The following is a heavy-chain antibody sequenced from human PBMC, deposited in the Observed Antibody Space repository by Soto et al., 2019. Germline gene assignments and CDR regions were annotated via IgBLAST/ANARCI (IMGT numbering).Heavy chain of an antibody. Sequence: GGSLRLSCAASGFTFSTYAMSWVRQAQGEGRGWVVAIDGSGGSTYYADSVKGGFTLSRDGSKHTLYLQMNSLRAEGTAVCYCAKGSLTDYYDSSGLWGQGNLVTVSS. CDR3: AKGSLTDYYDSSGL. CDR2: IDGSGGST. D-gene: IGHD3-22*01. CDR1: GFTFSTYA. J-gene: IGHJ4*02. V-gene: IGHV3-23*01.